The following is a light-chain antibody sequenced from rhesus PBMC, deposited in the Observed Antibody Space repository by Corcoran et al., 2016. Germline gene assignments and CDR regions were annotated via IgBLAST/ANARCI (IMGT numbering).Light chain of an antibody. CDR2: AAS. J-gene: IGKJ3*01. CDR1: QGISSW. V-gene: IGKV1-19*01. Sequence: DIQMTQSPSTLSASVGDKVTITCHASQGISSWLAWYQTKPGKAPKTLIYAASSLQSGVTSRFSGSGSGTDYTLTISSLQPEGFATDYCQQYDDLPFTFGPGTKLDIK. CDR3: QQYDDLPFT.